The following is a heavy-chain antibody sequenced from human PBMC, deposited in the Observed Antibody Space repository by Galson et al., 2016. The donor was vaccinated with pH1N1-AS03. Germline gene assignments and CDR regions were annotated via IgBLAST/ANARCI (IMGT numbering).Heavy chain of an antibody. Sequence: SETLSLTCAVSGYSISSGFHWAWVRQPPSKGPEWIGTISHSGNTYYNPSLKSRVAMSVDTSKNQFSLKLSSVTAADAAVYYCARFSGSYQFDYWGQGTLVTVSS. CDR3: ARFSGSYQFDY. J-gene: IGHJ4*02. V-gene: IGHV4-38-2*01. D-gene: IGHD1-26*01. CDR2: ISHSGNT. CDR1: GYSISSGFH.